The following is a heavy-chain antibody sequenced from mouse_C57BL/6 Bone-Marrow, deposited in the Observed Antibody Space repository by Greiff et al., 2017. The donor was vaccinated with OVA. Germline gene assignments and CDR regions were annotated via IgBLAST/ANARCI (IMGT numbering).Heavy chain of an antibody. CDR1: GYTFTSYW. Sequence: VKLVESGAELVKPGASVKMSCKASGYTFTSYWITWVKQRPGQGLEWIGDIYPGSGSTNYNEKFKSKATLTVDTSSSTAYMQLISLTSEDSAVYYCARGNWDYFDYWGQGTTLTVSS. J-gene: IGHJ2*01. V-gene: IGHV1-55*01. CDR3: ARGNWDYFDY. CDR2: IYPGSGST. D-gene: IGHD4-1*01.